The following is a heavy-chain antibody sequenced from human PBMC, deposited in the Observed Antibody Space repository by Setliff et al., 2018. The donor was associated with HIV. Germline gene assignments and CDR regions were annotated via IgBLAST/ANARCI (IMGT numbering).Heavy chain of an antibody. J-gene: IGHJ3*02. V-gene: IGHV3-7*05. CDR2: INQDGSEK. CDR1: GFTFSSYW. D-gene: IGHD5-12*01. CDR3: ARDGQATDSFDI. Sequence: PGGSLRLSCAASGFTFSSYWMNWVRQAPGKGLEWVASINQDGSEKYNVDSVKGRFTISRDNAKNSLYLQMNSLRADDTAVYYCARDGQATDSFDIWGQGTMVTVSS.